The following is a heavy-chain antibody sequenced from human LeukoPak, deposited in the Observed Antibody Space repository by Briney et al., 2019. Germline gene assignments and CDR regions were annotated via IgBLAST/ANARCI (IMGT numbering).Heavy chain of an antibody. CDR1: GYTFTSYD. J-gene: IGHJ4*02. D-gene: IGHD1-26*01. CDR3: ARSYSGSFPYYFDY. CDR2: IIPIFGTA. Sequence: SVKVSCKASGYTFTSYDINWVRQATGQGLEWMGGIIPIFGTANYAQKFQGRVTITADESTSTAYMELSSLRSEDTAVYYCARSYSGSFPYYFDYWGQGTLVTVSS. V-gene: IGHV1-69*13.